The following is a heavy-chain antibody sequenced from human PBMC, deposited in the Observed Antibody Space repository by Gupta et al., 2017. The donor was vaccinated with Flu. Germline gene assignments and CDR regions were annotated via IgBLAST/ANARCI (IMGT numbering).Heavy chain of an antibody. CDR2: IGTVGDP. D-gene: IGHD4-17*01. J-gene: IGHJ6*02. Sequence: WVRQVTGRGLEWVSDIGTVGDPEYPDSVKGRFTIYRENDKNALYLQMNSLRAGDTVVYYCARQRKEVTTPGKHYYYAMDVWGQGTTVTVSS. V-gene: IGHV3-13*04. CDR3: ARQRKEVTTPGKHYYYAMDV.